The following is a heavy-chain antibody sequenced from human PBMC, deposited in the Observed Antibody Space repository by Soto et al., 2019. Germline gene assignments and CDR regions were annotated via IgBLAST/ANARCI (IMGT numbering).Heavy chain of an antibody. CDR1: GYTFTSYG. CDR3: ARVVICGYSPGGLLVDP. D-gene: IGHD5-18*01. Sequence: ASVKVSCKASGYTFTSYGISWVRQAPGQGLEWMGWISAYSGNTNYAQKLQGRVTMTTDTSTSTAYMELRSLRSDDTAVYYCARVVICGYSPGGLLVDPWGQRPRVTVSS. J-gene: IGHJ5*02. V-gene: IGHV1-18*01. CDR2: ISAYSGNT.